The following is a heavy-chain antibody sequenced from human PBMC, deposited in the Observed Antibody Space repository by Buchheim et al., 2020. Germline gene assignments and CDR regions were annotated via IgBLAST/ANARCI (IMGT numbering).Heavy chain of an antibody. CDR2: ISGSGAST. CDR3: AKHNWNHVGAFDI. Sequence: EVQLLESGGGLVQPGGSLRLSCAASGFAFSTFDMSWVRQAPGKGLEWVSVISGSGASTYYADSVKGRFTISRDNSKNTLHLQMSSLRAEDTAVYYCAKHNWNHVGAFDIWGQGT. CDR1: GFAFSTFD. V-gene: IGHV3-23*01. J-gene: IGHJ3*02. D-gene: IGHD1-1*01.